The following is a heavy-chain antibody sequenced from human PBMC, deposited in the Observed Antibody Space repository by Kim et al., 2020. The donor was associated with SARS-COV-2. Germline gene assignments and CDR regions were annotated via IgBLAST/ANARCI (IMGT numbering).Heavy chain of an antibody. CDR2: INPSGGST. CDR3: AREEGKPAKVYGSGSYGGNYYCGMDV. Sequence: ASVKVSCKASGYTFTSYYMHWVRQAPGQGLEWMGIINPSGGSTSYAQKFQGRVTITRDTSTSTVYMELSSLRSEDTAVYYCAREEGKPAKVYGSGSYGGNYYCGMDVWGQGTTVTVSS. V-gene: IGHV1-46*01. CDR1: GYTFTSYY. D-gene: IGHD3-10*01. J-gene: IGHJ6*02.